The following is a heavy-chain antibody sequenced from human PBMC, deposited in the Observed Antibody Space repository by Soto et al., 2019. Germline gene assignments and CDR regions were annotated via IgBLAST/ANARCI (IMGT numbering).Heavy chain of an antibody. Sequence: ASVKLYCKASGYTFTSYAMHWVRQAPGQRLEWMGWINAGNGNTKYSQKFQGRVTITRDTSASTAYMELSSLRSEDTAVYYCARDISEYYYDSSGPQYTIFDYWGQGTLVTVSS. D-gene: IGHD3-22*01. CDR1: GYTFTSYA. CDR2: INAGNGNT. CDR3: ARDISEYYYDSSGPQYTIFDY. J-gene: IGHJ4*02. V-gene: IGHV1-3*01.